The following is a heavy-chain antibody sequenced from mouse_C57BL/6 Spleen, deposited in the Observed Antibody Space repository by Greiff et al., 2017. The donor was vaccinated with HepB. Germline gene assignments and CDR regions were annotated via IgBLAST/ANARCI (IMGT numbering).Heavy chain of an antibody. J-gene: IGHJ4*01. Sequence: QVQLKQSGAELARPGASVKLSCKASGYTFTSYGISWVKQRTGQGLEWIGEIYPRSGNTYYNEKFKGKATLTADKSSSTAYMELRSLTSEDSAVYFCAREDYSNYGFLYYYAMDYWGQGTSVTVSS. CDR2: IYPRSGNT. CDR1: GYTFTSYG. CDR3: AREDYSNYGFLYYYAMDY. D-gene: IGHD2-5*01. V-gene: IGHV1-81*01.